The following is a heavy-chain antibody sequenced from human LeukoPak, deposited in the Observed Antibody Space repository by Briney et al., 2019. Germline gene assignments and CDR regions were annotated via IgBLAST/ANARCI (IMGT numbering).Heavy chain of an antibody. D-gene: IGHD3-9*01. CDR1: GFTFSSYS. CDR3: ARGGRYFDWLSRRGGFDY. V-gene: IGHV3-21*01. CDR2: ISSTSIYI. Sequence: GGSLRLSCRDSGFTFSSYSMNWVRQAPGKGLEWVSSISSTSIYIYYADSVKGRFTISRDNAKNSVYLQMNSLRAEDTAVYYCARGGRYFDWLSRRGGFDYWGQGTLVTVSS. J-gene: IGHJ4*02.